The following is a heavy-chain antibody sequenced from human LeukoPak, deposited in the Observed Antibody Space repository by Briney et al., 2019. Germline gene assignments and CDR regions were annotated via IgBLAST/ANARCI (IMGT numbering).Heavy chain of an antibody. CDR1: GFTFSDHC. D-gene: IGHD3-10*01. CDR2: TRNKANSYTT. V-gene: IGHV3-72*01. CDR3: ARESGGGVLGYFDL. Sequence: GGSLRLPCAASGFTFSDHCMDWVRQAPGKGLEWVGRTRNKANSYTTEYAASVKGRFTISRDDSKRSLYLQMNSLKTEDTAVYYCARESGGGVLGYFDLWGRGTLVSVS. J-gene: IGHJ2*01.